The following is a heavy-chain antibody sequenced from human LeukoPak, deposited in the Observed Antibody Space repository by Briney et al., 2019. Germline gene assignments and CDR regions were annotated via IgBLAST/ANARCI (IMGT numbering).Heavy chain of an antibody. CDR1: GYTFTGYY. J-gene: IGHJ4*02. CDR3: ARDLAADLDY. V-gene: IGHV1-2*02. D-gene: IGHD6-13*01. Sequence: ASVRVSCKASGYTFTGYYMHWVRQVLGQGLEWMGWINPNSGVTKYAQMFQGRVTMTRDTSINTAYMELSRLRSDDTAIYYCARDLAADLDYWGQGTPVTVSS. CDR2: INPNSGVT.